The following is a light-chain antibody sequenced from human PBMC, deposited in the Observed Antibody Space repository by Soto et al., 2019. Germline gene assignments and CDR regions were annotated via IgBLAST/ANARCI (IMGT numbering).Light chain of an antibody. V-gene: IGKV3-15*01. J-gene: IGKJ1*01. Sequence: EIVLTQSPATLSVSPGERVTLSCRASQSVDINLAWYQQKPGQAPRLLIYGASTRATDMSGTFSGRGSGTEFTLTISNLRPEDFAVYYCQQYGSSGTFGQGTK. CDR2: GAS. CDR1: QSVDIN. CDR3: QQYGSSGT.